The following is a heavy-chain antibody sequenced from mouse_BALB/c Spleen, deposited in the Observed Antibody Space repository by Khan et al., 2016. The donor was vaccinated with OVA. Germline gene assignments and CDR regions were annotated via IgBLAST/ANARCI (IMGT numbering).Heavy chain of an antibody. J-gene: IGHJ3*01. D-gene: IGHD4-1*01. CDR1: GYSITSDYA. Sequence: LQQSGPGLVKPSQSLSLTCTVTGYSITSDYAWNWIRQFPGNKLEWMGYITYSGSTSYNPSLKSRISVTRDTSKNQFFLQLNSVTTEDTATYYCAMGRTYWGQGTRVTVSA. CDR2: ITYSGST. CDR3: AMGRTY. V-gene: IGHV3-2*02.